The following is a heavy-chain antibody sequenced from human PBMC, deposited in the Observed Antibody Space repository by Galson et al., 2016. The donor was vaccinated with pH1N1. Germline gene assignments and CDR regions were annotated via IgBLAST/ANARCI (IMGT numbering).Heavy chain of an antibody. J-gene: IGHJ6*02. D-gene: IGHD3-16*01. Sequence: SVKVSCKASGGKFTNQAIQWVRQAPGQGLEWMGRIIPTLGRTDYAAKFQGRLIITADESTSTVYMQLSSLRSDDTALYYCARSRYSESYTWPTNYYYCYAMDVWGQGTTVTVSS. CDR2: IIPTLGRT. CDR3: ARSRYSESYTWPTNYYYCYAMDV. V-gene: IGHV1-69*10. CDR1: GGKFTNQA.